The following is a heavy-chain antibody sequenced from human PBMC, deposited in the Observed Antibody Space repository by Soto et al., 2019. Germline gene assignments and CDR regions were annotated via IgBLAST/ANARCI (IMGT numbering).Heavy chain of an antibody. D-gene: IGHD2-15*01. J-gene: IGHJ4*02. V-gene: IGHV3-13*01. Sequence: EVQLVESGGGLVQPGGSLRLTCAASGFTFSSFDFHWVRQATGKGLEWVATIGTIGDTYYPVSVKGRFTVSRENANSSVSLQMDSLRVGDTAVYFCVRGQEVGAHFFDSWGQGTPVTVSS. CDR1: GFTFSSFD. CDR2: IGTIGDT. CDR3: VRGQEVGAHFFDS.